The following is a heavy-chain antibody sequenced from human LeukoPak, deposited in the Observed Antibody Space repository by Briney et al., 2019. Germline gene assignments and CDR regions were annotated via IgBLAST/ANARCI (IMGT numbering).Heavy chain of an antibody. D-gene: IGHD3-16*01. CDR1: GFKFSNHW. V-gene: IGHV3-74*01. CDR3: VRSWGAY. CDR2: INGDGSNI. J-gene: IGHJ4*02. Sequence: GGSLRLSYAASGFKFSNHWMYWVRQSPGKGLVCISYINGDGSNINYADSVKGRFTISRDNAKNTVYLQMNRLRADDTAVYYCVRSWGAYWGQGTLVTVSS.